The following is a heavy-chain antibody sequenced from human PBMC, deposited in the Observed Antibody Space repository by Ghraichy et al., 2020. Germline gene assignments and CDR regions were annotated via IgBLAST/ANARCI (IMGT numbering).Heavy chain of an antibody. CDR3: CGSHTDAFDI. V-gene: IGHV3-53*01. CDR2: VYRDAST. Sequence: GESLNISCAASGFTVSSNYMSWVRQAPGKGLEWVSVVYRDASTNYADSVKGRFTISRDNSKNTLYLQMNSLRSEDTAVYYCCGSHTDAFDIWGQGTMVTVSS. CDR1: GFTVSSNY. J-gene: IGHJ3*02. D-gene: IGHD1-26*01.